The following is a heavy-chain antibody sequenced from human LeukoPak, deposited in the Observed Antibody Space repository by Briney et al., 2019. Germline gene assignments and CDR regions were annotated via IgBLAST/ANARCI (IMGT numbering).Heavy chain of an antibody. V-gene: IGHV1-69*04. D-gene: IGHD6-13*01. CDR1: GYTFTSYG. CDR2: IIPILGIA. CDR3: ARGKATGPNYYYGMDV. Sequence: ASVQVSCKASGYTFTSYGISWVRQAPGQGLEWMGRIIPILGIANYAQKFQGRVTITADKSTSTAYMELSSLRSEDTAVYYCARGKATGPNYYYGMDVWGQGTTVTVSS. J-gene: IGHJ6*02.